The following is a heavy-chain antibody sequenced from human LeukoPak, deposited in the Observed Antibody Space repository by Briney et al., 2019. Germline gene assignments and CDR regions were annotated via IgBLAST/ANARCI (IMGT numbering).Heavy chain of an antibody. Sequence: PSEPLSLTCTVSGYSISSGYYWGWIRQPPGKGLGWIGSIYHSGSTYYNPSLKSRVTISVDTSKNQLSLKLSSVTAADTAVYYCARYIVVVTAPWHYFDYWGQGTLVTVSS. J-gene: IGHJ4*02. D-gene: IGHD2-21*02. CDR1: GYSISSGYY. V-gene: IGHV4-38-2*02. CDR2: IYHSGST. CDR3: ARYIVVVTAPWHYFDY.